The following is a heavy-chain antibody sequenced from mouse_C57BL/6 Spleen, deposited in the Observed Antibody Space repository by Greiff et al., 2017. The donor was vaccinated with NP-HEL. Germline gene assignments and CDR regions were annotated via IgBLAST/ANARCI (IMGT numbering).Heavy chain of an antibody. CDR2: ISYDGSN. CDR1: GYSITSGYY. CDR3: ARGITTVWYFDV. D-gene: IGHD1-1*01. V-gene: IGHV3-6*01. Sequence: DVQLQESGPGLVKPSQSLSLTCSVTGYSITSGYYWNWIRQFPGNKLEWMGYISYDGSNNYNPSLKNRISITRDTSKNQFFLKLNSVTTEDTATYYCARGITTVWYFDVWGTGTTVTVSS. J-gene: IGHJ1*03.